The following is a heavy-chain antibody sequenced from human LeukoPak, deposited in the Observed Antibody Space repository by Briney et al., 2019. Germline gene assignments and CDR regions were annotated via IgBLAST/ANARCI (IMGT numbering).Heavy chain of an antibody. CDR2: ITGSSSDI. CDR1: GFTFSSYS. D-gene: IGHD5-12*01. J-gene: IGHJ4*02. V-gene: IGHV3-48*01. Sequence: TGGSLRLSCAASGFTFSSYSMNWVRQAPGKGLEWVSYITGSSSDIYYADSVKGRFTISRDNAVNSVFLQMNSLKTEDTAVYYCTSGPIVAGEAFDYWGQGTLVTVSS. CDR3: TSGPIVAGEAFDY.